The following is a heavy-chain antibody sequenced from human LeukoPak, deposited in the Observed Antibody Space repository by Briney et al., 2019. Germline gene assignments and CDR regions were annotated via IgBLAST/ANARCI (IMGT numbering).Heavy chain of an antibody. Sequence: ASVKVSCKASGYTFSDNHMYWIRQAPGQGLECMGYISPKSGDTNYAQKFQGRVTMTRDTSISTAYMELSRLRSDDTAVYYCASHTVVTSAYAMDVWGQGTTVTVSS. CDR3: ASHTVVTSAYAMDV. J-gene: IGHJ6*02. V-gene: IGHV1-2*02. CDR1: GYTFSDNH. CDR2: ISPKSGDT. D-gene: IGHD4-23*01.